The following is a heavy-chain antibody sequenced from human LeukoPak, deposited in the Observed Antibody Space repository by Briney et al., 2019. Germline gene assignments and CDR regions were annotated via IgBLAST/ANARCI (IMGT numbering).Heavy chain of an antibody. CDR3: AKSCTNGVCFDY. J-gene: IGHJ4*02. V-gene: IGHV1-2*02. CDR1: GYTFTGYY. CDR2: INPNSGGT. Sequence: ASVKVSCKASGYTFTGYYMHWVRQAPGQRLEWMGWINPNSGGTNYAQKFQGRVTMTRDTSISTAYMELSRLRSDDTAVYYCAKSCTNGVCFDYWGQGTLVTVSS. D-gene: IGHD2-8*01.